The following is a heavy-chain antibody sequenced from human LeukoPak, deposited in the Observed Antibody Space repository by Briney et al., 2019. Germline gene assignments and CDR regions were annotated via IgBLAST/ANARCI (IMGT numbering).Heavy chain of an antibody. J-gene: IGHJ3*01. D-gene: IGHD1-26*01. V-gene: IGHV4-39*01. CDR2: IHYNGRT. CDR1: GGSMTSSTYY. CDR3: ARPRIVGAIDAFDV. Sequence: PSETLSLTCTVSGGSMTSSTYYWGWIRQPPGKGLEWIGSIHYNGRTYYNPSLKSRVTISVDTSKNQFSLNLNSVTAADTAVYYCARPRIVGAIDAFDVWGQGTVVSVSS.